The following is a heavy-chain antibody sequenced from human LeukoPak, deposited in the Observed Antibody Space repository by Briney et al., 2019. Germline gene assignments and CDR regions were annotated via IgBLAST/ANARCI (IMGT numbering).Heavy chain of an antibody. V-gene: IGHV4-34*01. Sequence: SETLSLTCAVYGGSFSGYYWSWIRQPPGKGLEWIGEINHSGSTNYNPSLKSRVTISVDTSKNQFSLKLSSVTAADTAVYYCARGLAINDFWSGYYIYYFDYWGQGTLVTVSS. CDR3: ARGLAINDFWSGYYIYYFDY. D-gene: IGHD3-3*01. CDR2: INHSGST. CDR1: GGSFSGYY. J-gene: IGHJ4*02.